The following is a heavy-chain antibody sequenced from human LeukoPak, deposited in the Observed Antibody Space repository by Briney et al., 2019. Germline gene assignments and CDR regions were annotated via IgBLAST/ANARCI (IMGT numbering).Heavy chain of an antibody. CDR3: ARDRGYTYGHPLDY. CDR1: GFTFRTHT. CDR2: ISSSSSDI. J-gene: IGHJ4*02. V-gene: IGHV3-21*01. Sequence: PGGSLRLSCAASGFTFRTHTMNWVRQAPGKGLEWVSCISSSSSDIYYADSVKGRFTISRDNAKNSLYLHMSSLRAEDTAVYYCARDRGYTYGHPLDYWGQGTLVTVSS. D-gene: IGHD5-18*01.